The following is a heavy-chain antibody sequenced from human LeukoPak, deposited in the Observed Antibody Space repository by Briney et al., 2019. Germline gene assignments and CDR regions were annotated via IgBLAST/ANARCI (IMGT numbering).Heavy chain of an antibody. Sequence: GGSLRLSCAASGFTFRNYALSWVRQAPGKGLEWVSTLSGRGDSTYYADSVKGRFTISRDNSKNTLYLQMNSLRAEDTDVYFCARRGSYFDYWGQGTLVTVSS. J-gene: IGHJ4*02. V-gene: IGHV3-23*01. CDR1: GFTFRNYA. CDR3: ARRGSYFDY. CDR2: LSGRGDST. D-gene: IGHD6-25*01.